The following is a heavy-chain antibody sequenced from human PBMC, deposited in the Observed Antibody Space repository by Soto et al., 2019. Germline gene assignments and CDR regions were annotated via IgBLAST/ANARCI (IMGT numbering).Heavy chain of an antibody. J-gene: IGHJ4*02. CDR2: ISAYNGNT. CDR1: GYTFASYA. Sequence: QVQLVQSGAEVKKPGASVKVSCKASGYTFASYAISWMRQAPGQGLEWMGWISAYNGNTNYEQKLQGRVTMTTDTTTSNADMEPRSLGSDDTALYYCAKDPPPPDYWGQGTQVTVSS. CDR3: AKDPPPPDY. V-gene: IGHV1-18*01.